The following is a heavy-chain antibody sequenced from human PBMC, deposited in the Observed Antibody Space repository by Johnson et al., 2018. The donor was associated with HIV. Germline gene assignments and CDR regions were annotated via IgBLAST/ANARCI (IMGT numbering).Heavy chain of an antibody. J-gene: IGHJ3*01. V-gene: IGHV3-9*01. CDR3: ARAHLIFPKNAFDF. CDR2: ISCNSGSI. Sequence: VQLVESGGGLVQPGRSLRLSCAASGFTFDDYAMHWVRQAPGKGLEWVSGISCNSGSIGYADSVKGRFTISRDNVNNSVFLLLNNLRVEDTAVYFCARAHLIFPKNAFDFWGQGTMVTVSS. CDR1: GFTFDDYA. D-gene: IGHD3-3*02.